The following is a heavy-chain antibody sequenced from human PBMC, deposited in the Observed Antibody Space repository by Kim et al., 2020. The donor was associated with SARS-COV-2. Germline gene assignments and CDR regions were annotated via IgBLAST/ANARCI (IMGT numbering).Heavy chain of an antibody. V-gene: IGHV4-59*08. J-gene: IGHJ4*02. CDR3: ARLFTFGGVIVIRD. Sequence: SETLSLTCTVSGGSISSYYWSWIRQPPGKGLEWIGYIYYSGSTNYNPSLKSRVTISVDTSKNQFSLKLSSVTAADTAVYYCARLFTFGGVIVIRDWGQGTLVTVSS. CDR1: GGSISSYY. CDR2: IYYSGST. D-gene: IGHD3-16*02.